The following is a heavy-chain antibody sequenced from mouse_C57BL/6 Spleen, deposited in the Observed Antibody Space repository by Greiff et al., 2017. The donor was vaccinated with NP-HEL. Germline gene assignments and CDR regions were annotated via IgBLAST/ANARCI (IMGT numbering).Heavy chain of an antibody. CDR2: INPNNGGT. V-gene: IGHV1-18*01. CDR3: ARRIYYDYDEAYYYAMDY. Sequence: VQLQQSGPELVKPGASVKIPCKASGYTFTDYNMDWVKQSHGKSLEWIGDINPNNGGTIYNQKFKGKATLTVDKSSSTAYMELRSLTSEDTAVYYCARRIYYDYDEAYYYAMDYWGQGTSVTVSS. J-gene: IGHJ4*01. CDR1: GYTFTDYN. D-gene: IGHD2-4*01.